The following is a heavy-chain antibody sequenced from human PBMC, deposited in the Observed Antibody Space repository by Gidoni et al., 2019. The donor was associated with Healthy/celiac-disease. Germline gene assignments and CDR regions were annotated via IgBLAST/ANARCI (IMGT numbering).Heavy chain of an antibody. CDR3: TFRHYYGSGSHRFDI. CDR1: GFTFSNAW. CDR2: IKRKTDGGTT. J-gene: IGHJ3*02. V-gene: IGHV3-15*01. Sequence: EVQLVESGGGLVKPGGSLRLSCAASGFTFSNAWMSWVRQAPGKGLEWVGRIKRKTDGGTTDYAAPVKGRFTISRDDSKNTLYLQMNSLKTEDTAVYYCTFRHYYGSGSHRFDIWGQGTMVTVSS. D-gene: IGHD3-10*01.